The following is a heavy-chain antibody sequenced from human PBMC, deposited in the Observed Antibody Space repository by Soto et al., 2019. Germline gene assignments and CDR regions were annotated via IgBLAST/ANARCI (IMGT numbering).Heavy chain of an antibody. CDR3: ARDLRWLVPCYFDY. CDR2: ISSSSSTI. D-gene: IGHD6-19*01. Sequence: GGSLRLSCAASGFTFSSYSMNWVRQAPGKGLEWVSYISSSSSTIYYADPVKGRFTISRDNAQNSLYLQMNSLRAEDTAVYYCARDLRWLVPCYFDYWGQGTLVTVSS. CDR1: GFTFSSYS. V-gene: IGHV3-48*01. J-gene: IGHJ4*02.